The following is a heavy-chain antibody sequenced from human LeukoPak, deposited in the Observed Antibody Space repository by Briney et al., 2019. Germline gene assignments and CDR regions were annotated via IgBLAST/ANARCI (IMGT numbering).Heavy chain of an antibody. J-gene: IGHJ3*02. V-gene: IGHV1-69*13. Sequence: ASVKVSCKASGGTFSSYAISWVRQAPGQGLEWMGGIIPIFGTANYAQKFQGRVTITADESTSTAYMELSSLRSDDTAVYYCARNGITGTPDAYDIWGQGTMVTVSS. CDR1: GGTFSSYA. D-gene: IGHD1-20*01. CDR2: IIPIFGTA. CDR3: ARNGITGTPDAYDI.